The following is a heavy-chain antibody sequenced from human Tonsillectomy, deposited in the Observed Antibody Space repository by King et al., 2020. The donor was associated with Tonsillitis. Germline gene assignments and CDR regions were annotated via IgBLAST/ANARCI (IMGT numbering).Heavy chain of an antibody. J-gene: IGHJ4*02. CDR1: GFTFSIYA. D-gene: IGHD1-20*01. V-gene: IGHV3-23*04. Sequence: VQLVESGGGLVQPGGSLRLSCAASGFTFSIYAMSWVRQAPGKGLEWVSSISGSGGSTYYADSVKGRFTISRGNSKNTRYLQMKSLRTEDTAVYYCAKXXRITGTTXXXXXXQGSLVTVSS. CDR3: AKXXRITGTTXXXX. CDR2: ISGSGGST.